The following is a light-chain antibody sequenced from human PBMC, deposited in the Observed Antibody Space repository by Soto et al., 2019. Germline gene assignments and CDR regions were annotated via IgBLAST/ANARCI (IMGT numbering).Light chain of an antibody. CDR1: QSVISSY. CDR2: GAS. Sequence: IVLKQSLGTLSLSPGERATLYGRASQSVISSYLAWYQQKPGQAPRLLIYGASYRATGIPDRFSGSGSGTDFTLTISSLQPDDFATYYCQQYGSSPLTFAGGTKVDI. J-gene: IGKJ4*01. V-gene: IGKV3-20*01. CDR3: QQYGSSPLT.